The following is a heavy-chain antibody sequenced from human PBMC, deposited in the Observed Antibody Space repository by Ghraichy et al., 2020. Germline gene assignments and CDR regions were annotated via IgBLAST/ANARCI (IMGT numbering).Heavy chain of an antibody. CDR2: ISYTGRT. CDR3: ARRGRGYSLYYYGLDV. D-gene: IGHD5-18*01. V-gene: IGHV4-59*08. Sequence: GSLRLSCTVSGGSIRSQFWSWIRQPPGKGLEWIGYISYTGRTNYSPSLGGRATISLDTPKNQFSLSLTSVDAADTAVYYCARRGRGYSLYYYGLDVWGPGTTVTVSS. J-gene: IGHJ6*02. CDR1: GGSIRSQF.